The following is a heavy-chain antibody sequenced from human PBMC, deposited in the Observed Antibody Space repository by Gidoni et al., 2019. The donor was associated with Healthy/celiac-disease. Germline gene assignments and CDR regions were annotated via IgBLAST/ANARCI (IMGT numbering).Heavy chain of an antibody. D-gene: IGHD6-13*01. Sequence: EAQPVESGGGRVKPGASLRLSCAASGFTFSSYSMYWVRQAPGKGLEWVSSISSSSSYIYYADSVKGRFTISRDNAKNSLYLQMNSLSAEDTAVYYCARDGDSSSWHPDVYYYYMDVWGKGTTVAVSS. CDR1: GFTFSSYS. V-gene: IGHV3-21*01. CDR2: ISSSSSYI. CDR3: ARDGDSSSWHPDVYYYYMDV. J-gene: IGHJ6*03.